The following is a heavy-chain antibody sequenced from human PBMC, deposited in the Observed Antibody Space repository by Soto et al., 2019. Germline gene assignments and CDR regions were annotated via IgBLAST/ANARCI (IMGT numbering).Heavy chain of an antibody. CDR1: GFTFDDYA. CDR2: ISWNSGSI. Sequence: EVQLVESGGGLVQPGRSLRLSCAASGFTFDDYAMHWVRQAPGKGLEWVSGISWNSGSIGYADSVKGRFTISRDNAKNSLYLQMNSLRAEDTALYYCAKDKWFVEVGTDYFDYWGQGTLVTVSS. CDR3: AKDKWFVEVGTDYFDY. V-gene: IGHV3-9*01. D-gene: IGHD3-10*01. J-gene: IGHJ4*02.